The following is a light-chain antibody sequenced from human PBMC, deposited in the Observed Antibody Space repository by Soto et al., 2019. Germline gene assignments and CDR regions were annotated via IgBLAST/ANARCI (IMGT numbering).Light chain of an antibody. V-gene: IGKV1-5*03. Sequence: DIQMTQSPSTLSASVGDRDTITCRASQSISTWLAWYQQKPGKAPKLLIYKASSLRNGVPSRFSGSGSGTEFTLTIYSLQPDDFASYYCQQYNGYPHTFGQGTKLEIK. CDR3: QQYNGYPHT. J-gene: IGKJ2*01. CDR1: QSISTW. CDR2: KAS.